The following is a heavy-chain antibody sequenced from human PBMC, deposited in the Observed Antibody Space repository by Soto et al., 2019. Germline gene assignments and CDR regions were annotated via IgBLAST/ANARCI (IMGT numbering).Heavy chain of an antibody. V-gene: IGHV3-7*05. D-gene: IGHD2-21*01. J-gene: IGHJ4*01. CDR1: GFTFSSYW. CDR2: IKQDGSEK. CDR3: SSTQSTYSKLFDY. Sequence: PGGPLRLSCAASGFTFSSYWMSWVRQAPGKGLEWVANIKQDGSEKYYVDSVKGRFTISRDNAKNSLYLQMNSLRAEDTAVYYCSSTQSTYSKLFDYWGHGTLVTVPS.